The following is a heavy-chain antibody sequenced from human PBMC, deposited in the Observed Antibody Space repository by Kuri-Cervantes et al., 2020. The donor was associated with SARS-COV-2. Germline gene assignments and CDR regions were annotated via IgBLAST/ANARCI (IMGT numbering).Heavy chain of an antibody. J-gene: IGHJ4*02. CDR1: GDSFSDSY. Sequence: GSLRLSCVVSGDSFSDSYWSWIRQPAGKGLEWIGRIHPSGSTNYNSSLESRVTMSIDTSKKQFSLNLSAVTAADTAVYYCAKDRYFDGRGGYYELGYWGQGVLVTDSS. CDR2: IHPSGST. V-gene: IGHV4-4*07. D-gene: IGHD3-22*01. CDR3: AKDRYFDGRGGYYELGY.